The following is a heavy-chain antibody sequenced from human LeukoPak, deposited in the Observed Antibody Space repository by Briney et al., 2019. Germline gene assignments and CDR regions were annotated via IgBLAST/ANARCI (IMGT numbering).Heavy chain of an antibody. V-gene: IGHV4-61*08. D-gene: IGHD5-24*01. CDR2: ISYSGST. CDR3: ARHGDGYDDTLDI. CDR1: GASVSSGGYY. Sequence: PSETLSLTCTVSGASVSSGGYYWSWIRQPPGKGLEWIGDISYSGSTKYIPSLKSRVSISVDTSKNQFFLKLTSVTAADTAMYYCARHGDGYDDTLDIWGQGTMVTVSS. J-gene: IGHJ3*02.